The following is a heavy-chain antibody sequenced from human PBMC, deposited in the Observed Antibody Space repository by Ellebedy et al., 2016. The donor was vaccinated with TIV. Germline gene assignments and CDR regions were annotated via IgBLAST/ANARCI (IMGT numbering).Heavy chain of an antibody. J-gene: IGHJ2*01. CDR1: GGTFSSYA. CDR3: ARGDSSGYYWYFDL. D-gene: IGHD3-22*01. Sequence: ASVKVSCKASGGTFSSYAISWVRQAPGQGLEWMGGIIPIFGTANYAQKFQGRVTITADESTSTAYMELSSLRSEDTAVYYCARGDSSGYYWYFDLWGRGTLVTVSS. CDR2: IIPIFGTA. V-gene: IGHV1-69*13.